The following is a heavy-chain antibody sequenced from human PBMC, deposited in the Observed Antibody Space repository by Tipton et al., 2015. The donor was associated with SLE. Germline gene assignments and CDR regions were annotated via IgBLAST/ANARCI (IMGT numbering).Heavy chain of an antibody. V-gene: IGHV4-61*02. Sequence: TLSLTCTVSGGSITSRNYYWSWIRQPAGKGLEWIGRIYTSGNTNYNPSLKSRVTISVDTSKNQFSLKLSSVTAADTAVYYCASGAQWLLAFDIWGQGTMVTVSP. CDR2: IYTSGNT. CDR1: GGSITSRNYY. CDR3: ASGAQWLLAFDI. D-gene: IGHD6-19*01. J-gene: IGHJ3*02.